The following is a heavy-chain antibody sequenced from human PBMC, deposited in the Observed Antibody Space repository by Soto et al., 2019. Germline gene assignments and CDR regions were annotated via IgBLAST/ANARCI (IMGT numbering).Heavy chain of an antibody. D-gene: IGHD6-6*01. Sequence: EVQLVESGGGLVQPGRSLRLSCAASGFTFADFAMHWVRQAPGKGLEWVSGISWNSGSIDYADSVKGRLTISRDNAKNSLYLRMHSRRAEHTAFYCCANDQMWGGDSTSYYFDFWGQGTLVTVSS. CDR2: ISWNSGSI. V-gene: IGHV3-9*01. CDR3: ANDQMWGGDSTSYYFDF. J-gene: IGHJ4*02. CDR1: GFTFADFA.